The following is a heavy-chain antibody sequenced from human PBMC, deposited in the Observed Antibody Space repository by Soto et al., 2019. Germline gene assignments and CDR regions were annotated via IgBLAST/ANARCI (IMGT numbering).Heavy chain of an antibody. J-gene: IGHJ4*02. CDR2: TSYDGNNE. V-gene: IGHV3-30*18. D-gene: IGHD1-1*01. Sequence: QTGGSLRLYCAASGFTFSNYAMHWVRQAPGKGLEWVALTSYDGNNEYYTDSVKGRFTISRDNSKNTLFLQMNSPRPEDTAVYYCAKDKGVFNWATSYFDYWGQGALVTVSS. CDR3: AKDKGVFNWATSYFDY. CDR1: GFTFSNYA.